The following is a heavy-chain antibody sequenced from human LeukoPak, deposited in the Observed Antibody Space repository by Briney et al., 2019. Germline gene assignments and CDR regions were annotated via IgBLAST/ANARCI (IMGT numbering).Heavy chain of an antibody. V-gene: IGHV1-69*01. CDR3: ASLGYQMSEFDS. D-gene: IGHD6-25*01. J-gene: IGHJ4*02. CDR2: IIPFYGST. Sequence: SVTVSCAASGGSFTSSAISWVRQAPGQGLEWVGAIIPFYGSTNYARKFHSRLMITVDESTNTVSMDLSSLRCDDTAIYYCASLGYQMSEFDSWGPGTLITVSS. CDR1: GGSFTSSA.